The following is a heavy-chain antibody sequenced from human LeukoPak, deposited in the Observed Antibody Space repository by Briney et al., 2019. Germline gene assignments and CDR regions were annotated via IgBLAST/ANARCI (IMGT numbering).Heavy chain of an antibody. J-gene: IGHJ6*04. D-gene: IGHD5-24*01. V-gene: IGHV4-34*01. CDR2: INHSGST. CDR1: GGSFSGYY. Sequence: SETLSLTCAVYGGSFSGYYWSWLRQPPGKGVEWVGEINHSGSTNYNPSLKSRVTISVDTSKNQFSLKLSSVTAADTAVYYCARNQLRRRYYYYGMDVWGKGTTVTVSS. CDR3: ARNQLRRRYYYYGMDV.